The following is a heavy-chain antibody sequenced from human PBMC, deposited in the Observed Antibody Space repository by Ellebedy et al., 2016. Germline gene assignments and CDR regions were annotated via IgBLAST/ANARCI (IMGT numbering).Heavy chain of an antibody. CDR3: ARDNQGFDY. D-gene: IGHD1-14*01. Sequence: GGSLRLSCAASGFTVTSNYMSWVRQAPGKGLEWVSVIYSAGSTYYADSVKGRFTVSRDNAKNSLYLQMNSLRDEDTAVYFCARDNQGFDYWGHGTLVTVSS. V-gene: IGHV3-53*01. CDR2: IYSAGST. J-gene: IGHJ4*01. CDR1: GFTVTSNY.